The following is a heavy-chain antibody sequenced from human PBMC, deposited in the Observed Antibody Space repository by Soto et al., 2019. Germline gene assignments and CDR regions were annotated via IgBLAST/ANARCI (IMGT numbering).Heavy chain of an antibody. D-gene: IGHD3-10*01. J-gene: IGHJ5*01. CDR1: GGSFSGYY. Sequence: QVQLQQWGAGLLKPSETLSLTCAVYGGSFSGYYWSWIRQPPGKGLEWIGEINPSGSTNYNPSLQNRVTKSVDTYKIQFSLKLSSVTVADTAVYYCARWHYYGSGAPNWFDSWGQGTLVTVSS. CDR3: ARWHYYGSGAPNWFDS. V-gene: IGHV4-34*01. CDR2: INPSGST.